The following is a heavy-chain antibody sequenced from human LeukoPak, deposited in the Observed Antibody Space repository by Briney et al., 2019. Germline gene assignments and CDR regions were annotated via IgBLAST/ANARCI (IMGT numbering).Heavy chain of an antibody. Sequence: SETLSLTCAVAGYSLSSGYYWGCIRQPPGKGREWIGSIYHSGSTYYNPSLKSRVTISVDTSKNQFSQTMSCVTAADTAVYYCTREAFYSTVDYYYYYYYMDVWGKGPTVTVSS. CDR2: IYHSGST. V-gene: IGHV4-38-2*02. CDR1: GYSLSSGYY. D-gene: IGHD4-11*01. CDR3: TREAFYSTVDYYYYYYYMDV. J-gene: IGHJ6*03.